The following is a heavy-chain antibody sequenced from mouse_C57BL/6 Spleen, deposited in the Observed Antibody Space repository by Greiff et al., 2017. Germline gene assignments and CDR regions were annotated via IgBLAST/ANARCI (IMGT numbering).Heavy chain of an antibody. J-gene: IGHJ3*01. D-gene: IGHD2-3*01. V-gene: IGHV2-2*01. CDR1: GFSLTSYG. Sequence: QVHVKQSGPGLVQPSQSLSITCTVSGFSLTSYGVHWVRQSPGKGLEWLGVIWSGGSTDYNAAFISRLSISKDNSKSQVFFKMNSLQADDTAIYYCARNENGYYVWFAYWGQGTLVTVSA. CDR2: IWSGGST. CDR3: ARNENGYYVWFAY.